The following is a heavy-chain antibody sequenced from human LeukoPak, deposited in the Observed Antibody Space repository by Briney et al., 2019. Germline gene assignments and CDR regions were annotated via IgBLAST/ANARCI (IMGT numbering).Heavy chain of an antibody. CDR3: ARDGYCSGGSCYGHYFYYGMDV. Sequence: ASVKVSCKASGYTFTGYYMHWVRQAPGQGLEWMGWINPNSGGTNYAQKFQGRVTMTRDTSISTAYMELSRLRSDDTAVYYCARDGYCSGGSCYGHYFYYGMDVWGQGTTVTVSS. CDR2: INPNSGGT. V-gene: IGHV1-2*02. J-gene: IGHJ6*02. CDR1: GYTFTGYY. D-gene: IGHD2-15*01.